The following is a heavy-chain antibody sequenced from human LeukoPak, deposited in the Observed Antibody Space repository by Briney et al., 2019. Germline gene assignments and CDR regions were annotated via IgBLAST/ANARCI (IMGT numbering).Heavy chain of an antibody. D-gene: IGHD3-3*01. Sequence: GGSLRLSCTASGFTFGDYAMSWVRQAPGKGLEWLATTTRDGSGKEYVDSVRGRFTISRDNAKNSIYLQMNTLSAEDTAVYFCVTEFWYRFDYWGQGLLVTVSS. CDR3: VTEFWYRFDY. J-gene: IGHJ4*02. V-gene: IGHV3-7*01. CDR2: TTRDGSGK. CDR1: GFTFGDYA.